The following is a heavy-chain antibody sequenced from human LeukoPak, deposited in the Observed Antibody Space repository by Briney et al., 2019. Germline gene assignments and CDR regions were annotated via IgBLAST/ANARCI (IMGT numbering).Heavy chain of an antibody. J-gene: IGHJ3*02. CDR1: GDSISSGSFY. Sequence: SETLSLTCTVSGDSISSGSFYWSWIRQPAGKRLEWIGRIHTSGGTDYDPSLKSRVTISADTSKNQFSLKLSSVTAADTAVYYCARDLGYCSSTSCQKGAFDIWGQGTMVTVSS. CDR3: ARDLGYCSSTSCQKGAFDI. CDR2: IHTSGGT. V-gene: IGHV4-61*02. D-gene: IGHD2-2*01.